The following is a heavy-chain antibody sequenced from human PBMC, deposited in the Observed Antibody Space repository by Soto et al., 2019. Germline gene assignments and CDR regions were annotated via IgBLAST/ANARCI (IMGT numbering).Heavy chain of an antibody. CDR2: IYYSGST. Sequence: TLSLTCTVSGAYVSSGTYYWSWIRQPPGKGLGWIGDIYYSGSTKYNPSLQSRVTISVDTSNNQFSLNLRSVTAADTAVYFCSRGPPRVHWFDPWGQGTLVTVSS. CDR1: GAYVSSGTYY. J-gene: IGHJ5*02. CDR3: SRGPPRVHWFDP. V-gene: IGHV4-61*01.